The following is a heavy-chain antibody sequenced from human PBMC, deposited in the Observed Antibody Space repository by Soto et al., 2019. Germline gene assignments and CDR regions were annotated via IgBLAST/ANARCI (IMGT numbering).Heavy chain of an antibody. V-gene: IGHV4-34*01. CDR2: INHSGST. CDR3: ARGTLRGYATLKAYNWCDP. CDR1: GGSFSGYY. Sequence: PSETVSLTCVVYGGSFSGYYWRWIRQPQGKGLEWLGEINHSGSTNYNPSLNSRVTISVETSKNQFSLRRSSETAADTAVYYCARGTLRGYATLKAYNWCDPWGQGTRGAVPS. J-gene: IGHJ5*02. D-gene: IGHD2-8*01.